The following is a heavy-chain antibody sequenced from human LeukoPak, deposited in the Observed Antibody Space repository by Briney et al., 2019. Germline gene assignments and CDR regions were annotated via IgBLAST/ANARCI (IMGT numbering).Heavy chain of an antibody. CDR1: GYTFTSNY. CDR3: ARDADYDYGYSN. Sequence: GASVKVSCKAFGYTFTSNYMHWVRQAPGQGPEWMGVISPSGGSTTYAQKFQGRVTLTRDMSTSTDYLELSSLRSEDTAVYYCARDADYDYGYSNWGQGTLVTVSS. J-gene: IGHJ4*02. D-gene: IGHD4-17*01. V-gene: IGHV1-46*01. CDR2: ISPSGGST.